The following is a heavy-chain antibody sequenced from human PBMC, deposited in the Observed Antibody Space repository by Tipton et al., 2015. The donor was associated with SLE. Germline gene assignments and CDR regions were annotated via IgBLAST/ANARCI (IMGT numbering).Heavy chain of an antibody. CDR1: GGSFSGYY. CDR2: INHSGST. V-gene: IGHV4-34*01. Sequence: TLSLTCAVYGGSFSGYYWSWIRQPPGKGLEWIGEINHSGSTNYNPSLKSRVTISVDTSKNQFSLKLSSVTAADTAVYYCARGILEWSDYWGQGTLGTVSS. CDR3: ARGILEWSDY. D-gene: IGHD3-3*01. J-gene: IGHJ4*02.